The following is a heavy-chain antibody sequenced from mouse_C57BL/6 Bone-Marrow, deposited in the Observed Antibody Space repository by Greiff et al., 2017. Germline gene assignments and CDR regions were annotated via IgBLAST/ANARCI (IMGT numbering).Heavy chain of an antibody. Sequence: VKLMESGGGLVKPGGSLKLSCAASGFTFSDYGMHWVRQAPEKGLEWVAYISSGSSTIYYADTVKGRFTISRDNAKNTLFLQMTSLRSEDTAMYYCARRYYYGSLGYFDVWGTGTTVTVSS. D-gene: IGHD1-1*01. J-gene: IGHJ1*03. CDR1: GFTFSDYG. CDR3: ARRYYYGSLGYFDV. V-gene: IGHV5-17*01. CDR2: ISSGSSTI.